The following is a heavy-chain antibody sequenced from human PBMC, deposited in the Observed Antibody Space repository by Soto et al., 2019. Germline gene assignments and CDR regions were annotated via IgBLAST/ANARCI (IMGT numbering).Heavy chain of an antibody. CDR3: ARVGGTYYDY. CDR1: GYVFTNYG. J-gene: IGHJ4*02. D-gene: IGHD1-26*01. CDR2: ISAYNGHT. Sequence: ASVKVSCEASGYVFTNYGVTWVRQAPGQGLEWMGWISAYNGHTNYAQKLQGRVTMTTNTSTNIVYMELRSLTSDDTAVYYCARVGGTYYDYWGQGTLVTVSS. V-gene: IGHV1-18*01.